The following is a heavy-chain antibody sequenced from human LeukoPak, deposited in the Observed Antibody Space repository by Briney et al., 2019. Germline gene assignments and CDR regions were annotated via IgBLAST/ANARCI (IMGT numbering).Heavy chain of an antibody. D-gene: IGHD6-13*01. J-gene: IGHJ1*01. V-gene: IGHV1-18*01. CDR1: GYTFTSYG. CDR3: ARGRLIAAAGTGRSEYFQH. CDR2: ISAYNGNT. Sequence: ASVKVSCKASGYTFTSYGISWVRQAPGQGLEWMGWISAYNGNTNYAQKPQGRVTMTTDTSTSTAYMELSRLRSDDTAVYYCARGRLIAAAGTGRSEYFQHWGPGTLVTVSS.